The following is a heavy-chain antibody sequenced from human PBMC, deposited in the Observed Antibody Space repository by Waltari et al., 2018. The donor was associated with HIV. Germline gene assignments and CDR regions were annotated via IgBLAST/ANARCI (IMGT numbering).Heavy chain of an antibody. Sequence: EVQLVESGGGLVQPGGSLRLSCAASGFPFSSYWMRWVRQAPGKGLEWVANIKQDGSEKYYVDSVKGRFTISRDNAKNSLYLQMNSLRVEDTAVYYCARDPDGWYVGYWGQGTLVTVSS. CDR2: IKQDGSEK. V-gene: IGHV3-7*01. D-gene: IGHD6-19*01. CDR3: ARDPDGWYVGY. CDR1: GFPFSSYW. J-gene: IGHJ4*02.